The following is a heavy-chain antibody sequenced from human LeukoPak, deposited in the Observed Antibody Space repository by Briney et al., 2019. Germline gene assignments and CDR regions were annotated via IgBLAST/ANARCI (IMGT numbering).Heavy chain of an antibody. Sequence: SETLSLTCTVSGGSISSYYWSWIRQPPGKGLEWIGYIYYSGSTNYNPSLKSRVTISVDTSKNQFSLKLSSVTAADTAVYYCARGPRYYDSSGYYLVYYYMDVWGKGTTVTVSS. J-gene: IGHJ6*03. CDR2: IYYSGST. CDR1: GGSISSYY. D-gene: IGHD3-22*01. V-gene: IGHV4-59*01. CDR3: ARGPRYYDSSGYYLVYYYMDV.